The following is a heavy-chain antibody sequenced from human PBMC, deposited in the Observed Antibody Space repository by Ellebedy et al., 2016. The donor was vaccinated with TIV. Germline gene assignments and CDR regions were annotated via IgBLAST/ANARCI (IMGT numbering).Heavy chain of an antibody. CDR1: GGSFSGYY. CDR2: INHSGST. J-gene: IGHJ6*02. Sequence: GSLRLSXAVYGGSFSGYYWSWIRQPPGKGLEWIGEINHSGSTNYNPSLKSRVTISVDTSKNQFSLKLSSVTAADTAVYYCARGAMITFGGVIDDYYYGMDVWGQGTTVTVSS. V-gene: IGHV4-34*01. D-gene: IGHD3-16*02. CDR3: ARGAMITFGGVIDDYYYGMDV.